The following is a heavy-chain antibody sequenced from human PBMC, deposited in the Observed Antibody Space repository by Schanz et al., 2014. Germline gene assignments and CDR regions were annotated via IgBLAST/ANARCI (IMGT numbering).Heavy chain of an antibody. J-gene: IGHJ4*02. CDR3: GRGFSRSDIDV. CDR2: INPSGGST. V-gene: IGHV1-46*03. Sequence: QVQLLQSGAEVKKPGASMKVSCKASGYTFTTYYMLWVRQAPGQGLEWMGIINPSGGSTRYGQKFEGRITVTTDTSTSTVYLELSSLRSDDTAVYYCGRGFSRSDIDVWGQGTLITVSS. D-gene: IGHD2-15*01. CDR1: GYTFTTYY.